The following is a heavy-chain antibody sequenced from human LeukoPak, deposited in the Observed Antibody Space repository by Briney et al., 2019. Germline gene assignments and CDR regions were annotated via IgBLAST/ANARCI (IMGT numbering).Heavy chain of an antibody. Sequence: PGGSLRLSCAASGFTVSSNYMGWVRQAPGKGLEWVAVIYSGGSTYYADSVKGRFTISRDNSKNTLYLQMNSLRAEDTAVYYCARARGYCSGGSCYSDYYYGMDVWGQGTTVTVSS. CDR2: IYSGGST. J-gene: IGHJ6*02. CDR1: GFTVSSNY. V-gene: IGHV3-66*01. D-gene: IGHD2-15*01. CDR3: ARARGYCSGGSCYSDYYYGMDV.